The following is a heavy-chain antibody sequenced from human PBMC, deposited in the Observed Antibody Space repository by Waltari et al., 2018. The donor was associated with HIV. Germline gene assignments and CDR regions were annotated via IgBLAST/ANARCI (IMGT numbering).Heavy chain of an antibody. J-gene: IGHJ4*02. V-gene: IGHV3-15*01. Sequence: EVQLVESGGGLVKPGGSFRLSCAASGFTFSNAWMRWVRQAPGKRVEGVGRSKSKTDGGTTDDSAPVKGRFTISRDDSKNTLYRQMNSLKTEDTAVYYCTTAHSAPHWGQGTLVTVSS. D-gene: IGHD6-6*01. CDR3: TTAHSAPH. CDR2: SKSKTDGGTT. CDR1: GFTFSNAW.